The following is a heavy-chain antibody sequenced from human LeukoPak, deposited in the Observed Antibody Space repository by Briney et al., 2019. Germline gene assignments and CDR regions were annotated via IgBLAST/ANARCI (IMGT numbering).Heavy chain of an antibody. V-gene: IGHV4-59*11. CDR2: ISYIGST. Sequence: SETLSLTCAVSADSFSSHYWTWIRQPPGKGLECIGYISYIGSTNYTPSLKSPVTISIDTSKNQFSLKLSSVTAADTAVYYCARDLVTVTKGFDIWGQGTMVTVSS. CDR1: ADSFSSHY. CDR3: ARDLVTVTKGFDI. D-gene: IGHD4-17*01. J-gene: IGHJ3*02.